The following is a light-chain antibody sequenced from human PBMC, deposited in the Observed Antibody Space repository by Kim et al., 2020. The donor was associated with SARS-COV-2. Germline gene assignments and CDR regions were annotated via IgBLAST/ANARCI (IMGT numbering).Light chain of an antibody. CDR3: QSYDKSLSGWV. CDR2: NYD. J-gene: IGLJ3*02. V-gene: IGLV1-40*01. CDR1: MSNIGADYD. Sequence: QTVTISCTRCMSNIGADYDIHWYQQFPVTAPKLLIYNYDNRPSGVPDRFSGAKSGTSASLAITGLRADDEANYYCQSYDKSLSGWVFGGGTQLTVL.